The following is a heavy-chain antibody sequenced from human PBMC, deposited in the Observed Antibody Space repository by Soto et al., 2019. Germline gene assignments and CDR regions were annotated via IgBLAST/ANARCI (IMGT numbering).Heavy chain of an antibody. CDR1: GGSFSGYY. J-gene: IGHJ6*03. V-gene: IGHV4-34*01. Sequence: PSETLSLTCDVYGGSFSGYYWSWIRQPPGKGLEWIGEINHSGSTNYNPSLKSRVTISVDTSKNQFSLKLSSVTAADAAVYYCARGLYYDFWSGYRKSNYYYYYMDVWGKGTTVT. D-gene: IGHD3-3*01. CDR3: ARGLYYDFWSGYRKSNYYYYYMDV. CDR2: INHSGST.